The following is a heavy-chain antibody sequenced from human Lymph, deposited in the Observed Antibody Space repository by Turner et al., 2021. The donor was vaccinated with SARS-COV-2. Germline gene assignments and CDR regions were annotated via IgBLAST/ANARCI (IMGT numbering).Heavy chain of an antibody. CDR1: GYTFTHYD. CDR2: MDPNSGNT. J-gene: IGHJ5*02. D-gene: IGHD3-9*01. Sequence: QVQLVQSGAEVKQPGASVKVSCMACGYTFTHYDINWVRQANGQGLGWRGWMDPNSGNTGDAQKFQGRVTMTRNTSKSTAYMELSSLRSEDTAVYYCARAAQLTVWFDPWGQGTLVTVSS. V-gene: IGHV1-8*01. CDR3: ARAAQLTVWFDP.